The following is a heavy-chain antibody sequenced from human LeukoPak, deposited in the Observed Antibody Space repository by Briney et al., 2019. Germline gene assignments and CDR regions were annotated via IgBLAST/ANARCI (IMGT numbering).Heavy chain of an antibody. CDR3: ARAGMARSFDY. CDR2: IYYSGST. CDR1: GGSISSYY. J-gene: IGHJ4*02. Sequence: SETLSLTCTVSGGSISSYYWSWIRQPPGKGLEWIGYIYYSGSTNYNPSLKSRVTISVDTSKNQFSLKLSSVTAADTAVYYCARAGMARSFDYWGQGTLVTVSS. V-gene: IGHV4-59*01. D-gene: IGHD5-24*01.